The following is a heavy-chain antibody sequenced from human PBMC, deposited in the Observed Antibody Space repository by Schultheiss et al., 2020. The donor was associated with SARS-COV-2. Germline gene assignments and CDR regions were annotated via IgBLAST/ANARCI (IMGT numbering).Heavy chain of an antibody. V-gene: IGHV3-20*04. D-gene: IGHD3-16*01. CDR1: GFTFDDYG. Sequence: GGSLRLSCAASGFTFDDYGMSWVRQAPGKGLEWVSGINWNGGSTGYADSVKGRFTISRDNAKNSLYLQMNSLRAEDTAVYYCAREEALLVGGAFDIWGQGTMVTVSS. CDR3: AREEALLVGGAFDI. CDR2: INWNGGST. J-gene: IGHJ3*02.